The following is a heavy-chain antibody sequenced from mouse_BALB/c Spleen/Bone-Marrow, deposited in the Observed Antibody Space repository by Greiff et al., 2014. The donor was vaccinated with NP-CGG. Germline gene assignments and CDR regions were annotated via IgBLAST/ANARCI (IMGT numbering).Heavy chain of an antibody. J-gene: IGHJ2*01. CDR3: ARFITSLVYFDY. Sequence: VQLKESGGGLVKPGGSLKLSCAASGFTFSSYAMSWVRQTPEKRLGWVATISSGGSYTYYPDSVKGRFTISRDNAKNTLYLQMSSLRSEDTAMYYCARFITSLVYFDYWGQGTTLTVSS. CDR1: GFTFSSYA. D-gene: IGHD1-1*01. V-gene: IGHV5-9-3*01. CDR2: ISSGGSYT.